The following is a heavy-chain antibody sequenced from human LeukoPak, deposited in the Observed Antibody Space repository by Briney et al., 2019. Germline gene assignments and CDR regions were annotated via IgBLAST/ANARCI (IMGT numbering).Heavy chain of an antibody. Sequence: LSETLSLTCAVYGGSFSGYYWSWIRQPPGKGLEWIGEINHSGSTNYNPSLKSRVTISVDTSKNQFSLKLSSVTAADTAVYYCASAYCGGDCYRLDAFDIWGQGTMVTVSS. CDR2: INHSGST. J-gene: IGHJ3*02. CDR1: GGSFSGYY. CDR3: ASAYCGGDCYRLDAFDI. D-gene: IGHD2-21*01. V-gene: IGHV4-34*01.